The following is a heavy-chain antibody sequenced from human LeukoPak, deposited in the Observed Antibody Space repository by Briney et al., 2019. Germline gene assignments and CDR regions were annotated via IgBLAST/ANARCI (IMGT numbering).Heavy chain of an antibody. CDR2: INPNSGGT. Sequence: ASVKVSCKAFGYTFTGYYVHWVRQAPGQGLEWMGWINPNSGGTNYAQKFQGRVTMTRDTSISTAYMELSRLRSDDTAVYYCARYVMGLDFWGQGTLVTVSS. V-gene: IGHV1-2*02. CDR3: ARYVMGLDF. D-gene: IGHD2-8*01. CDR1: GYTFTGYY. J-gene: IGHJ4*02.